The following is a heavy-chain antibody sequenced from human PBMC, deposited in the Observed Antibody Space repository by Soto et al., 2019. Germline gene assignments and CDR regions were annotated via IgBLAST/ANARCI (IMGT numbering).Heavy chain of an antibody. CDR3: ARDVGITVTDAFDI. Sequence: ASVKVSCKASGYTCTMYGISCVRQSPGQGLEWMGCISAYNGNTNYAQKLQGRVTMTTDTSTSTAYMELRSLRSDDTAVYYCARDVGITVTDAFDIWGQGTMVTVSS. CDR2: ISAYNGNT. D-gene: IGHD1-1*01. CDR1: GYTCTMYG. J-gene: IGHJ3*02. V-gene: IGHV1-18*01.